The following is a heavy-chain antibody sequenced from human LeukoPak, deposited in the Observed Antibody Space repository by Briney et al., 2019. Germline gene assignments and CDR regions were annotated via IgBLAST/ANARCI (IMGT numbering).Heavy chain of an antibody. CDR3: ASALSPDEYYFDY. J-gene: IGHJ4*02. CDR1: GFTFSGYG. CDR2: IWYDGSNK. Sequence: GRSLRLSCAASGFTFSGYGMHWVRQAPGKGLEWVAVIWYDGSNKYYADSVKGRFTISRDNSKNTLYLQMNSLRAEDTAVYYCASALSPDEYYFDYWGQGTLVTVSS. V-gene: IGHV3-33*01.